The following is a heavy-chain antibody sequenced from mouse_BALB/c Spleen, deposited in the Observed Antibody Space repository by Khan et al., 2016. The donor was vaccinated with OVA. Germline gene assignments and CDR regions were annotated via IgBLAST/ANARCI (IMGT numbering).Heavy chain of an antibody. Sequence: EVELVESGGGLVQPGGSRKLSCEASGFTFSRFGMHWVRQAPGKGLEWVAYISSGSSSIYYADTVKGRFTISRDNTKNTLFLQMTSLRSEDTAMYYCARDSNFDYWGQGTTLTVSS. CDR1: GFTFSRFG. V-gene: IGHV5-17*02. J-gene: IGHJ2*01. CDR2: ISSGSSSI. CDR3: ARDSNFDY.